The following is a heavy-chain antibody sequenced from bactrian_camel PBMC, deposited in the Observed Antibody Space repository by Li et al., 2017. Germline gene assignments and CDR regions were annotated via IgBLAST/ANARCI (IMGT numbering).Heavy chain of an antibody. CDR2: LYTGGGTDA. V-gene: IGHV3S54*01. Sequence: VQLVESGGGSVQAGGSLTLSCKVSGDDFGRLSMAWFRQTPGKEREVVAALYTGGGTDAYYVDSVKGRFTISRDNAKNTLVLHMSSLRPEDTAMYYCGSGDPGHYGNPCARGSYNYWGQGTQVTVS. CDR1: GDDFGRLS. J-gene: IGHJ4*01. CDR3: GSGDPGHYGNPCARGSYNY. D-gene: IGHD5*01.